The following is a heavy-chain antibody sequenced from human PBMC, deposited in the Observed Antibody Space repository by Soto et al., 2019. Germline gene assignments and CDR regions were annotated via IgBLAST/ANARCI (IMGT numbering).Heavy chain of an antibody. J-gene: IGHJ6*02. CDR2: MNPNSGNT. V-gene: IGHV1-8*01. D-gene: IGHD6-13*01. CDR3: ARGLQQRPLDYYYYGMDV. Sequence: QVQLVQSGAEVKKPGASVKVSCKASGYTFTSYDINWVRQATGQGLEWMGWMNPNSGNTGYAQKFQGRVTMTRNTSIITAYMELSSLRSEDTAVYYCARGLQQRPLDYYYYGMDVWGQGTTVTVSS. CDR1: GYTFTSYD.